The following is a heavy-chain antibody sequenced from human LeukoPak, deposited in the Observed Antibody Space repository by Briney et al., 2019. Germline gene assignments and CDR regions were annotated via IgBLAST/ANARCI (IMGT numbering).Heavy chain of an antibody. V-gene: IGHV4-4*07. Sequence: PSETLSLTCTVSGVSISGYYWSWIRQPAGKGLEWMGRIYITRGTNYNPSLRSRVIMSVDTSKNQFSLQLTSVTAADTAVYYCARESRIVEGDGYHIDVWGKGTTVTISS. CDR2: IYITRGT. CDR1: GVSISGYY. CDR3: ARESRIVEGDGYHIDV. J-gene: IGHJ6*03. D-gene: IGHD1-26*01.